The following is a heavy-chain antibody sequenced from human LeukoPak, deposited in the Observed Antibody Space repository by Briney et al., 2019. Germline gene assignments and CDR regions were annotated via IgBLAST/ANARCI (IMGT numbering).Heavy chain of an antibody. CDR3: ARDLGYCTNGVCHTRFDY. V-gene: IGHV4-61*01. CDR2: IYYSGST. Sequence: SETLSLTCTVSGGSVSSGSYYWSWIRQPPGKGLEWIGYIYYSGSTNYNPSLKSRVTISVDTSKNQFSLKLSSVTAADTAVYYCARDLGYCTNGVCHTRFDYWGQGTLVAVSS. D-gene: IGHD2-8*01. CDR1: GGSVSSGSYY. J-gene: IGHJ4*02.